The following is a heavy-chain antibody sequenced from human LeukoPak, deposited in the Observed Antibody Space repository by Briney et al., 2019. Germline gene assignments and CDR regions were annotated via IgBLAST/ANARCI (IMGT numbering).Heavy chain of an antibody. Sequence: GGSPRLSCVGSTFTFSDYGMHWVRQAPGKGLEWISYISYDSAIKYYADSVRGRFTISRDNAKNSLSLQMHSLRAEDTAVYYCVRDNPRCCGVVPVNIDDFWGQGTLVTVSS. V-gene: IGHV3-48*01. CDR1: TFTFSDYG. D-gene: IGHD2-15*01. J-gene: IGHJ4*02. CDR3: VRDNPRCCGVVPVNIDDF. CDR2: ISYDSAIK.